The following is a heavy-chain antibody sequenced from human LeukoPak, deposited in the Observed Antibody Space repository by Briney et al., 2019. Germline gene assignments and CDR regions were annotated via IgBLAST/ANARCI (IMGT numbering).Heavy chain of an antibody. Sequence: SETLSLTCAVYGGSFSGYYWSWIRQPPGKGLEWIGEINRSGSTNYNASLKSRVTISVDTSKNQFSLKLSSVTAADTAVYYCAREEDCSGGICYLGNAFDIWGQGTMVTVPS. CDR1: GGSFSGYY. CDR2: INRSGST. D-gene: IGHD2-15*01. V-gene: IGHV4-34*01. CDR3: AREEDCSGGICYLGNAFDI. J-gene: IGHJ3*02.